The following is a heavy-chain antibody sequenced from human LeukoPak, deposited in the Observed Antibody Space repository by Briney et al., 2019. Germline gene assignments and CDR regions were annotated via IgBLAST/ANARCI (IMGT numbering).Heavy chain of an antibody. CDR1: GFTFNNYW. J-gene: IGHJ4*02. CDR2: IEQDGSEK. Sequence: GGPLRLSCAASGFTFNNYWMNWVRQAPGKGLEWVAHIEQDGSEKYYVDSVKGRFTISRDNAKNSLYLQMNSLRAEDTAVYYCARDPLAYYYDSSGYYFDYWGQGTLVTVSS. CDR3: ARDPLAYYYDSSGYYFDY. D-gene: IGHD3-22*01. V-gene: IGHV3-7*01.